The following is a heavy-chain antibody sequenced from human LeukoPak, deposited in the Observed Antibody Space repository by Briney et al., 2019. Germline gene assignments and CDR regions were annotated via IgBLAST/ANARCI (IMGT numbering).Heavy chain of an antibody. CDR3: ARDVYYYDSSGYYYRLDAFDI. J-gene: IGHJ3*02. CDR1: GGTFSSYA. V-gene: IGHV1-69*05. D-gene: IGHD3-22*01. Sequence: SVKVSCKASGGTFSSYAISWVRQAPGQGLEWMGRITPIFGTANYAQKFQGRVTITTDESTSTAYMELSSLRSEDTAVYYCARDVYYYDSSGYYYRLDAFDIWGQGTMVTVSS. CDR2: ITPIFGTA.